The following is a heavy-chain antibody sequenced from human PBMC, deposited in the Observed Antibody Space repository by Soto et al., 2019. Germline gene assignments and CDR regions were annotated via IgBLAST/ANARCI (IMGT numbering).Heavy chain of an antibody. Sequence: PVGSLRLSCAASGFTFSSYAMTWVRQAPGKGLEWVTAISDSGGSTYYADSVKGRFTISRDNAKKTLYLQLNSLRAEDTAVYYCAKVGDYGDYFDYWGQGTLVTVSS. CDR2: ISDSGGST. CDR1: GFTFSSYA. D-gene: IGHD4-17*01. J-gene: IGHJ4*02. V-gene: IGHV3-23*01. CDR3: AKVGDYGDYFDY.